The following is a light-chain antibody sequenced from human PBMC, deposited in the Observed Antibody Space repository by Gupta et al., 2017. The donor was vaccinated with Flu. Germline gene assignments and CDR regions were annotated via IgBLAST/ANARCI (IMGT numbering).Light chain of an antibody. CDR3: QQFQTTPWT. Sequence: EIVLTQSPGTLSVSPGERVTLSCRASQSVTSSYLAWYQQKPGQAPRLLISGASTRATGIPDRFSGSGSETDFTLTISRLEPEDSAVFYCQQFQTTPWTFGQGSRVEIK. CDR2: GAS. V-gene: IGKV3-20*01. CDR1: QSVTSSY. J-gene: IGKJ1*01.